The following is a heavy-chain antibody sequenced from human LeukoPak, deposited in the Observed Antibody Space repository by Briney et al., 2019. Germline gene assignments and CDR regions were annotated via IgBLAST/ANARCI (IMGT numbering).Heavy chain of an antibody. V-gene: IGHV3-21*01. CDR2: ISSSSYYI. J-gene: IGHJ4*02. CDR3: ARTYGSGSLDY. Sequence: PGGSLRLSCAASGFTFSDYTMNWVRQAPGKGLEWVSSISSSSYYIYYADSVKGRFTISRDNAKNSIYLQMNGLTAEDTAVYYCARTYGSGSLDYGGQGTLVTVSS. CDR1: GFTFSDYT. D-gene: IGHD2-15*01.